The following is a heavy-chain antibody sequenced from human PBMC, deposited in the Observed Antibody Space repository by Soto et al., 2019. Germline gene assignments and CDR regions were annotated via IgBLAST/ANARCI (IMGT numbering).Heavy chain of an antibody. J-gene: IGHJ6*02. CDR1: GFTFTSSA. CDR2: IVVGSGNT. CDR3: AARLWFGEIGYYGMDV. D-gene: IGHD3-10*01. Sequence: SVKVSCKASGFTFTSSAVQWVRQARGQRLEWIGWIVVGSGNTNYAQKFQERVTITRDVSTSTAYMELSSLRSEDTAVYYCAARLWFGEIGYYGMDVWGQGTPVTVSS. V-gene: IGHV1-58*01.